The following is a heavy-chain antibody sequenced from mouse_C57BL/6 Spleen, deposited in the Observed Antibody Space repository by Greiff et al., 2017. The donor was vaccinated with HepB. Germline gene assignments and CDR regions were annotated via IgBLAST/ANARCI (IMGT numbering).Heavy chain of an antibody. CDR3: VRWGGYDGYYAMDY. V-gene: IGHV10-1*01. CDR1: GFSFNTYA. D-gene: IGHD2-2*01. Sequence: EVKLVESGGGLVQPKGSLKLSCAASGFSFNTYAMNWVRQAPGTGLEWVARIRSKSNNYATYYADSVKDRFTISRDDSESMLYLQMNNLKTEDTAMYYCVRWGGYDGYYAMDYWGQGTSVTVSS. CDR2: IRSKSNNYAT. J-gene: IGHJ4*01.